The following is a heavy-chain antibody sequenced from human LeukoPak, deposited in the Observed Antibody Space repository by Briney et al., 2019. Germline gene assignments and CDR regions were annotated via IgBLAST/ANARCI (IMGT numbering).Heavy chain of an antibody. J-gene: IGHJ4*02. CDR3: ARAPDFDWSHLYYFDY. CDR1: GGTFSSYA. V-gene: IGHV1-69*01. Sequence: ASVKVSCKASGGTFSSYAISWVRQAPGQGLEWMGGIIPIFGTANYAQKFQGRVTITADESTSTAYMELSSLRSEDTAVYYCARAPDFDWSHLYYFDYWGQGTLVTVS. CDR2: IIPIFGTA. D-gene: IGHD3-9*01.